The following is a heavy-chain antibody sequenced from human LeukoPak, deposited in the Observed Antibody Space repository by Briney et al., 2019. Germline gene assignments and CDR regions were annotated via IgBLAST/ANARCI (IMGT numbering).Heavy chain of an antibody. CDR1: GFTFSSYW. CDR2: IKQDGSEK. D-gene: IGHD3-22*01. J-gene: IGHJ2*01. Sequence: GGSLRLSCAASGFTFSSYWMSWVRQAPGKGLEWVANIKQDGSEKYYVDSVKGRFTISRDNAKNSLYLQMDSLRAEDTAVYYCARDFYYDSKYFDLWGRGTLVTVSS. V-gene: IGHV3-7*03. CDR3: ARDFYYDSKYFDL.